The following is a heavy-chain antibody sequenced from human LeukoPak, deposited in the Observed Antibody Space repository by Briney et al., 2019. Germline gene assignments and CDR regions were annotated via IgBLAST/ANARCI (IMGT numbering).Heavy chain of an antibody. J-gene: IGHJ3*02. Sequence: GGSLRLSCAASGFTFNTYWMTWVRQAPGEGLEWVANIKQDGGEKYYVDSVRGRFTISRDNAKNSLYLQMNSLRAEDTAVYYCARDQGDIVVVPADDAFDIWGQGTMVTVSS. V-gene: IGHV3-7*01. CDR2: IKQDGGEK. CDR1: GFTFNTYW. CDR3: ARDQGDIVVVPADDAFDI. D-gene: IGHD2-2*01.